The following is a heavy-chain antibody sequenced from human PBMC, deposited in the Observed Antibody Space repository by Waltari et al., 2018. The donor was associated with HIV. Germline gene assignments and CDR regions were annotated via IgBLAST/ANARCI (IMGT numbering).Heavy chain of an antibody. CDR2: ISAYNGNT. CDR1: GYTFTSYG. V-gene: IGHV1-18*01. J-gene: IGHJ4*02. Sequence: QVQLVQSGAEVKKPGASVKVSCKASGYTFTSYGIRWVRQAPGQGLEWMGWISAYNGNTNYAQKLQGRVTMTTDTSTSTAYMELRSLRSDDTAVYYCARVEYYYDSSGYEYFDYWGQGTLVTVSS. CDR3: ARVEYYYDSSGYEYFDY. D-gene: IGHD3-22*01.